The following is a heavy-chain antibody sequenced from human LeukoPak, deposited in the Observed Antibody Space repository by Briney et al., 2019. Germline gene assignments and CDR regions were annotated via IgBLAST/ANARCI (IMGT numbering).Heavy chain of an antibody. V-gene: IGHV4-59*01. Sequence: PSETLFLTCTVSGGSISSYYWSWIRQPPGKGLEWIGYIYNSGSTNYNPSLKSRVTISVDTSQNQFSLKLSSVTAADTAVYYCARGYCSGGSCYPRANWFDPWGQGTLVIVSS. J-gene: IGHJ5*02. CDR3: ARGYCSGGSCYPRANWFDP. CDR1: GGSISSYY. D-gene: IGHD2-15*01. CDR2: IYNSGST.